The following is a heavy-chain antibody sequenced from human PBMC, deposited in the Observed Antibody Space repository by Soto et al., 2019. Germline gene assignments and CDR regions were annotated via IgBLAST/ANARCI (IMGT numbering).Heavy chain of an antibody. V-gene: IGHV1-24*01. J-gene: IGHJ6*02. Sequence: QVHLVQSGAEVKKPGASVKVSCKVAGYTLSEFPIHWVRQSPGRGLEWMGGFDREVGETLYAQNFQDRVTMTEDISTDTAYMELRSLRSEDTAMYYCTFHGWAGLDVWGQGTTVTVSS. CDR3: TFHGWAGLDV. CDR1: GYTLSEFP. CDR2: FDREVGET.